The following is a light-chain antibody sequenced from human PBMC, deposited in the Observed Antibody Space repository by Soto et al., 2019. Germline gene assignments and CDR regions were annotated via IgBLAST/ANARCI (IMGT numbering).Light chain of an antibody. V-gene: IGKV3-15*01. Sequence: EIVMTQSPATLSLSPGERATLSCRASQSVTSNLAWYQQKPGQAPRLLIYGASTRATGIPARFSGSGSGTEFTLTISSLQSEDFAVYYCQQYNAWPPVFTFGPGTKVDIK. CDR1: QSVTSN. CDR2: GAS. J-gene: IGKJ3*01. CDR3: QQYNAWPPVFT.